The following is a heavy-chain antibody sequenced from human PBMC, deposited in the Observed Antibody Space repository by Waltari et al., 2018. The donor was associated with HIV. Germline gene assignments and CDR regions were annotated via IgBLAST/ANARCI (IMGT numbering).Heavy chain of an antibody. CDR1: AFTFRSSW. D-gene: IGHD3-10*02. Sequence: EMQLVESGGGLVQPGGSLRCSCAASAFTFRSSWKQWGRQARGKGLVGVSRINGDGSSTDYADSVKGRFTISRDNAKNTLYLQVNTLRAEDTAVYFCARDAALFDWGQGTLVTVSS. J-gene: IGHJ4*02. CDR2: INGDGSST. CDR3: ARDAALFD. V-gene: IGHV3-74*01.